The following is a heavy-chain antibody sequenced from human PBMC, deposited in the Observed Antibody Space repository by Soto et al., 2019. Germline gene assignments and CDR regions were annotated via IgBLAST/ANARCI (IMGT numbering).Heavy chain of an antibody. CDR3: ARAQDYDILTGYYNVPWFDP. CDR2: INAGNGNT. Sequence: ASVKVSCKASGYTFTSYAMHWVRQAPGQRLEWMGWINAGNGNTKYSQKFQGRVTITRETSASTAYMELSSLRSEDTAVYYCARAQDYDILTGYYNVPWFDPWGQGTLVTVSS. D-gene: IGHD3-9*01. V-gene: IGHV1-3*01. J-gene: IGHJ5*02. CDR1: GYTFTSYA.